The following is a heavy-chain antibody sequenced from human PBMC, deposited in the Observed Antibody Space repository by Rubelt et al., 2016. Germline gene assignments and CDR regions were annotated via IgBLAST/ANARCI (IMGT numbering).Heavy chain of an antibody. CDR3: AYSSGYYDEYFQH. D-gene: IGHD3-22*01. V-gene: IGHV4-59*01. CDR1: GGSISSDY. J-gene: IGHJ1*01. CDR2: VYYSWST. Sequence: QVQLQESGPGLVKPSETLSLTCTVSGGSISSDYWSWIRQPPGKGLEWIGYVYYSWSTNYNPSLKSRVTISGDTSTNQFSLKLSSVTAADTAVYYCAYSSGYYDEYFQHWGQGTLVTVSS.